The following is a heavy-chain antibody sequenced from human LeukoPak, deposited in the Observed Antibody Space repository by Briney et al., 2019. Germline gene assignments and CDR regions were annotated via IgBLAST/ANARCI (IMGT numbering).Heavy chain of an antibody. J-gene: IGHJ4*02. CDR3: TTTMIVVVVYFDY. Sequence: GGSLRLTCAASGFTFSNAWMSWVRQAPGKGLEWVGRIKSKTDGGTTDYAAPVKGRFTISRDDSKNTLYLQMNSLKTEDTAVYYCTTTMIVVVVYFDYWGQGTLVTVSS. CDR1: GFTFSNAW. CDR2: IKSKTDGGTT. V-gene: IGHV3-15*01. D-gene: IGHD3-22*01.